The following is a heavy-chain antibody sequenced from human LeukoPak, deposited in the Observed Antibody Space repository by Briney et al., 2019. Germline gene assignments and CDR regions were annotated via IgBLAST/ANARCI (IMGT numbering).Heavy chain of an antibody. Sequence: GGSLRLSCAASGFTFDDYAIHWVRQAPGKGLEWVSGISWNSKNIVYADSVKGRFTISRDNAKNSLYLQMNSLRAEDTAVYYCARDKSWFDPWGQGTLVTVSS. CDR3: ARDKSWFDP. CDR1: GFTFDDYA. CDR2: ISWNSKNI. J-gene: IGHJ5*02. V-gene: IGHV3-9*01.